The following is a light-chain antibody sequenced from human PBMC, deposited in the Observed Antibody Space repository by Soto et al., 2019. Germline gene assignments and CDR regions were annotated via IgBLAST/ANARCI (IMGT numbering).Light chain of an antibody. CDR2: DAS. CDR3: QQFLSYPIT. Sequence: IQLTQSPASLSASVGERVTITCRASQAIRGALAWNQQSPGEAPQLLIYDASTLESGVPSRFSGSSSGTHFTLTISSLQPEDFATYYCQQFLSYPITFGQGTRLEI. J-gene: IGKJ5*01. V-gene: IGKV1-13*02. CDR1: QAIRGA.